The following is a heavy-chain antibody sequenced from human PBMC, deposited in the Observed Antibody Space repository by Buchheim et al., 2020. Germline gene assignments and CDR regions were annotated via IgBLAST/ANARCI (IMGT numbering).Heavy chain of an antibody. V-gene: IGHV4-30-2*01. CDR1: GGTIRTDAYS. D-gene: IGHD5-18*01. J-gene: IGHJ5*02. CDR3: ARGKGYSSNVWFDP. Sequence: QLQLQESGSGLVKPSQTLSLTCAVSGGTIRTDAYSWSWLRQPPGKGPEWIGYIYHSGSTYYKPSLKSRVIISVDASKNQFSLKLTSVTAADTAVYYCARGKGYSSNVWFDPWGQRTL. CDR2: IYHSGST.